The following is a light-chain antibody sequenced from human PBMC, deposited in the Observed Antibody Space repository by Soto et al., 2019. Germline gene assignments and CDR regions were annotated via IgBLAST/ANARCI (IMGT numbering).Light chain of an antibody. CDR1: SSNIGGNI. V-gene: IGLV1-44*01. J-gene: IGLJ2*01. CDR2: SNN. CDR3: AAWDDSLNGVV. Sequence: QSVLTQPPSASGTPGQRVTISCSGSSSNIGGNIVNWYQQLPGTAPKLLIYSNNQRPSGVPDRFSGSKSGTSASLAISGLQSEDEADYYCAAWDDSLNGVVFGGGTKVTVL.